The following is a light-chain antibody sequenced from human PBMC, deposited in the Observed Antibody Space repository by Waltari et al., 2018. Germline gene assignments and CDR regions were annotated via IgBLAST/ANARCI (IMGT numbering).Light chain of an antibody. J-gene: IGLJ3*02. CDR2: RNN. CDR1: ITTIGINY. CDR3: AAWDDTLSAVL. V-gene: IGLV1-47*01. Sequence: QSVLTQPPSASGTPGQRVTIASYGSITTIGINYDNLYPHLPGTTPKLLNYRNNQRPSGVPDRFSGSKSGTSASLAISGLRSEDEADYYCAAWDDTLSAVLFGGGTNLTVL.